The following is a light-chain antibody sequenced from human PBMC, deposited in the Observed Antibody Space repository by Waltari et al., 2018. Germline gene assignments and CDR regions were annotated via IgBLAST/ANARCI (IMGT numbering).Light chain of an antibody. CDR3: CSYAGSSNVV. Sequence: QSALTQPAFVSGSPGQSITISCTGTSIDVGSYNLVSCFQQTPGKAPKLLIYEGSKRPSGVSNRLSVYTPGKAASLTIAGLQAEEDADYCCCSYAGSSNVVFGGGTTLPAL. CDR1: SIDVGSYNL. V-gene: IGLV2-23*01. J-gene: IGLJ2*01. CDR2: EGS.